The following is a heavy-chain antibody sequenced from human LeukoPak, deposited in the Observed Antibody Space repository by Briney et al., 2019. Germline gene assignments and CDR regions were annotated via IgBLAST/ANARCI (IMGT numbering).Heavy chain of an antibody. CDR1: GFTSSSYW. Sequence: GRCLRLSCAASGFTSSSYWMHWARQAPGKGLVWVSRINSDGSSTSYADSVKGRFTISRDNAKNTLYLQMNSLRVEDTAVYYCARGGSYSSNAFDIWGQGTMVTVSA. V-gene: IGHV3-74*01. J-gene: IGHJ3*02. CDR2: INSDGSST. D-gene: IGHD1-26*01. CDR3: ARGGSYSSNAFDI.